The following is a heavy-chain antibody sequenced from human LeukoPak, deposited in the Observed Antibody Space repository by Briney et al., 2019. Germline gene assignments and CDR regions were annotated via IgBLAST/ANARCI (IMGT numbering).Heavy chain of an antibody. Sequence: PGGSLRLSCAASGFTFSSYGMHWVRQAPGKGLEWVAVIWYDGSNKYYADSVKGRFTISRDNSKNTLYLQMNSLRAEDTAVYYCAKGPLGGDLYFDYWGQGTLVTVSS. CDR3: AKGPLGGDLYFDY. CDR1: GFTFSSYG. CDR2: IWYDGSNK. V-gene: IGHV3-33*06. D-gene: IGHD2-21*02. J-gene: IGHJ4*02.